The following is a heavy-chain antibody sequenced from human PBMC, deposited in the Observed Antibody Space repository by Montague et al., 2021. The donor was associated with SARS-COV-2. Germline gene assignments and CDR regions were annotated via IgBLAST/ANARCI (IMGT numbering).Heavy chain of an antibody. Sequence: SLRLSCAASGFTFSSYWMHWVRQAPGKGLVWVSRINSDGSSTSYADSVKGRFTISRDNAKNTLYLQMNSLRAEDTAVYYCARDTYGSGSYLFYYYYGMDVWGQGTPVTVS. CDR3: ARDTYGSGSYLFYYYYGMDV. V-gene: IGHV3-74*01. J-gene: IGHJ6*02. D-gene: IGHD3-10*01. CDR1: GFTFSSYW. CDR2: INSDGSST.